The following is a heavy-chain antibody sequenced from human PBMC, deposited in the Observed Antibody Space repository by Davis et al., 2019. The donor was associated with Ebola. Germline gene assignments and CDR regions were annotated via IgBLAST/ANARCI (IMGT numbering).Heavy chain of an antibody. J-gene: IGHJ5*02. D-gene: IGHD1-20*01. V-gene: IGHV4-59*01. Sequence: PSETLSLTCTVSGGSISSYYWSWIRQPPGKGLEWIGYIYYSGSTNYNPSLKSRVTISVDTSKNQFSLKLSSVTAADTAVYYCARANWNDRWGWFDPWGQGTLVTVSS. CDR1: GGSISSYY. CDR2: IYYSGST. CDR3: ARANWNDRWGWFDP.